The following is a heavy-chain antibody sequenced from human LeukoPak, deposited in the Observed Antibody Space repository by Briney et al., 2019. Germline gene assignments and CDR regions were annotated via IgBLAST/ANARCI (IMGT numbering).Heavy chain of an antibody. D-gene: IGHD6-19*01. CDR3: AREGGAGWYFDY. V-gene: IGHV1-3*01. J-gene: IGHJ4*02. CDR2: INAGNDNT. Sequence: ASVKVSCKASGYTFTSYAMHWVRQAPGQRLEWMGWINAGNDNTKYSQKFQGRVTITRDTSASTAYMELSSLRSEDTAVYYCAREGGAGWYFDYWGQGTLVTVSS. CDR1: GYTFTSYA.